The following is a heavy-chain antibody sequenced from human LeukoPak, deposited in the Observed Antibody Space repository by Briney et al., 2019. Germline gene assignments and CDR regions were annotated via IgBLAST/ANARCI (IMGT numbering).Heavy chain of an antibody. CDR1: GGSISSSSYY. D-gene: IGHD1-26*01. J-gene: IGHJ6*03. CDR2: IYYSGST. CDR3: ARQSGFQRYGSGLDYYYYYVDV. Sequence: SETLSLTCTVSGGSISSSSYYWGWIRQPPGKGLEWIGSIYYSGSTYYNPSLKSRVTISVDTSKNQFSLKLRSVTAADTAVYYCARQSGFQRYGSGLDYYYYYVDVWGKGTTVTVSS. V-gene: IGHV4-39*01.